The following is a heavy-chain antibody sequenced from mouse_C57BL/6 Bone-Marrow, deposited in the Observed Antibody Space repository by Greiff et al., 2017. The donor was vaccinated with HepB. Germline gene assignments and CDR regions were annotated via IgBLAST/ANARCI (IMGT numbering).Heavy chain of an antibody. J-gene: IGHJ3*01. CDR3: ARVDYGSSSAWFAY. V-gene: IGHV5-4*03. CDR2: ISDGGSYT. D-gene: IGHD1-1*01. Sequence: DVMLVESGGGLVKPGGSLKLSCAASGFTFSSYAMSWVRQTPEKRLEWVATISDGGSYTYYPDNVKGRFTISSDNTKNNLYLQMSHLKSEDTAMYYCARVDYGSSSAWFAYWGQGTLVTVSA. CDR1: GFTFSSYA.